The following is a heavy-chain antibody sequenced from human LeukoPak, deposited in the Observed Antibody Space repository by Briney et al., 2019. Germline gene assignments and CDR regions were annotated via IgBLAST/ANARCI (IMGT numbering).Heavy chain of an antibody. CDR3: ARVDDYVWGSYRLRGDAFDI. CDR1: GGTFSSYA. D-gene: IGHD3-16*02. V-gene: IGHV1-69*13. CDR2: IIPIFGTA. J-gene: IGHJ3*02. Sequence: SVKVSCKASGGTFSSYAISWVRQAPGQGLEWMGGIIPIFGTANYAQKFQGRVTITADESTSTAYMELSSLRSEDTAVYYCARVDDYVWGSYRLRGDAFDIWGQGTMVTVS.